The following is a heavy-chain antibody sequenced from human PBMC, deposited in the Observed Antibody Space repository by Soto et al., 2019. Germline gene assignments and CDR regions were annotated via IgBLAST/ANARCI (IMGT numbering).Heavy chain of an antibody. CDR1: GAPISSNDYF. CDR2: MHASGGT. Sequence: SETLSLTCSVSGAPISSNDYFWAWIRQPPGRGLEFIASMHASGGTYHASSLKSRATMSLDTSKDQFSLKLQSVTAADTGTYYCAAIVVGATRHSDVDHWGQGTLVTVSS. V-gene: IGHV4-39*01. CDR3: AAIVVGATRHSDVDH. D-gene: IGHD2-15*01. J-gene: IGHJ4*02.